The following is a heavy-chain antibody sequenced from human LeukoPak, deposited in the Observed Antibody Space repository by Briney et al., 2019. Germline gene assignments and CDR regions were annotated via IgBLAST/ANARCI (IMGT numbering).Heavy chain of an antibody. V-gene: IGHV3-30*02. CDR1: GFTFSIYG. Sequence: PGGSLRLSCAASGFTFSIYGMHWVRQAPGKGLKWVAFIRYDGSDEYYADSVKGRFTISRDNSKNTLYLQMNSLRAEDTAVYYCARDSGGWEAKLDYWGQGTLVTVSS. CDR2: IRYDGSDE. D-gene: IGHD6-19*01. J-gene: IGHJ4*02. CDR3: ARDSGGWEAKLDY.